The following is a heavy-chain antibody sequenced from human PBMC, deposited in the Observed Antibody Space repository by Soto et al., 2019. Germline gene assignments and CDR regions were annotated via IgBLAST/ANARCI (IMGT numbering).Heavy chain of an antibody. Sequence: GALRLSSENSVFSFSNYAISCIRHSPGKGLEWVSLISGSASATHYADSVKGRFTISRDNSKRTVYLQLNSLRAEDTAVYYCAKGMANTVFGVDTLFHFWGRVNPVTV. CDR3: AKGMANTVFGVDTLFHF. J-gene: IGHJ6*03. D-gene: IGHD3-3*01. CDR2: ISGSASAT. CDR1: VFSFSNYA. V-gene: IGHV3-23*01.